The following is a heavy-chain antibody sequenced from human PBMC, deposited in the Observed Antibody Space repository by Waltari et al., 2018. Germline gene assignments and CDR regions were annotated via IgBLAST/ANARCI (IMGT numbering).Heavy chain of an antibody. CDR3: VRATKTSGMDV. D-gene: IGHD1-26*01. Sequence: QVQLVQSGAEVKTPGSSVTVSCKASGGTFSPYAISWVRQAPGQGLELMGEIIPIFGTANYAQKFQGRVRFYADESTSTAYMELSSLRSEDTAVYYCVRATKTSGMDVWGQGTTVIVSS. J-gene: IGHJ6*02. CDR1: GGTFSPYA. V-gene: IGHV1-69*12. CDR2: IIPIFGTA.